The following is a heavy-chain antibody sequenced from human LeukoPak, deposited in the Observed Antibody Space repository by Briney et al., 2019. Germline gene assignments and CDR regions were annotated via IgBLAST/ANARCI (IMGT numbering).Heavy chain of an antibody. J-gene: IGHJ3*02. CDR1: GFTFSSYS. Sequence: PGGSLRLSCAASGFTFSSYSMNWVRQAPGKGLEWVSSISSSSSYIYYADSVKGRFTISRDNAKNSLYLQMNSLRAEDTAVYYCAGDLIAVAVYDAFDIWGQGTMVTVSS. V-gene: IGHV3-21*01. CDR2: ISSSSSYI. CDR3: AGDLIAVAVYDAFDI. D-gene: IGHD6-19*01.